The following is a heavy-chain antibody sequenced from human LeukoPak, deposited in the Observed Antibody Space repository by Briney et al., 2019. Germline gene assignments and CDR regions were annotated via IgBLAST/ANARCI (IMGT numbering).Heavy chain of an antibody. V-gene: IGHV1-24*01. CDR1: GYTLTELS. J-gene: IGHJ4*02. D-gene: IGHD3-9*01. CDR2: FDPEDGET. Sequence: ASVKVSCKVSGYTLTELSMHWVRQAPGKGLEWMGGFDPEDGETIYAQKFQGRVTMTEDTSTDTAYMELSSLRSEDTAVYYCATGDILTGYSSFDYWGQGTLVTVSS. CDR3: ATGDILTGYSSFDY.